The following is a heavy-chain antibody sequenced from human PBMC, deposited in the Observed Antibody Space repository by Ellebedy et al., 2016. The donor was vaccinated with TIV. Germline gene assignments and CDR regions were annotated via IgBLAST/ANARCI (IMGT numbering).Heavy chain of an antibody. CDR1: GGSISSYY. D-gene: IGHD6-6*01. V-gene: IGHV4-59*01. CDR3: ASSIAARGGWFDP. CDR2: IFHSGST. Sequence: SETLSLTCTVSGGSISSYYWNWIRQPPGKGLEWIGQIFHSGSTNDNPSLRSRLTISVDTSKNQFSLKLSSVTAADTAVYYCASSIAARGGWFDPWGQGTLVTVSS. J-gene: IGHJ5*02.